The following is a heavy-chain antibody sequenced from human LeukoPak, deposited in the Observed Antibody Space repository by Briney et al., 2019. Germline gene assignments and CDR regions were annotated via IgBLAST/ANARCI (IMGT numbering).Heavy chain of an antibody. V-gene: IGHV1-69*13. D-gene: IGHD3-22*01. CDR1: GYTFTSYG. CDR2: IIPMFGTP. CDR3: ASNYYDSVGYYYVIPLDN. J-gene: IGHJ4*02. Sequence: GASVKVSCKASGYTFTSYGISWVRQAPGQGLEWMGRIIPMFGTPNYAQTFQDRVTITADESTKTAYMELSSLRSEDTAVYYCASNYYDSVGYYYVIPLDNWGQGTLVTVSS.